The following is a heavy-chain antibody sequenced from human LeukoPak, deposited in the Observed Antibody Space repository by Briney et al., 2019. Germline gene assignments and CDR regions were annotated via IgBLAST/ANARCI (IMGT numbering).Heavy chain of an antibody. J-gene: IGHJ4*02. Sequence: GRSLRLSCAASGFTFSSYGMHWVRQAPGKGLEWVAVISYDGSNKYYADSVKGRFTISRDNSKNTLYLQMNSLRAEDTAVYYCAKLYQLPKDSFDYWGQGTLVTVSS. D-gene: IGHD2-2*01. V-gene: IGHV3-30*18. CDR1: GFTFSSYG. CDR3: AKLYQLPKDSFDY. CDR2: ISYDGSNK.